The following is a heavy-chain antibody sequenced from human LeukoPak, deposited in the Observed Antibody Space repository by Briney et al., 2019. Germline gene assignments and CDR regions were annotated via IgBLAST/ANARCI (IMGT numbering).Heavy chain of an antibody. CDR2: IIPIFGTA. D-gene: IGHD2-15*01. V-gene: IGHV1-69*13. Sequence: SVKVSCKASGYTFTSYGISWVRQAPGQGLEWMGGIIPIFGTANYAQKFQGRVTITADESTSTAYMELSSLRSEDTAVYYCARDRCSGGSCYSVLVYWGQGTLVTVSS. CDR3: ARDRCSGGSCYSVLVY. J-gene: IGHJ4*02. CDR1: GYTFTSYG.